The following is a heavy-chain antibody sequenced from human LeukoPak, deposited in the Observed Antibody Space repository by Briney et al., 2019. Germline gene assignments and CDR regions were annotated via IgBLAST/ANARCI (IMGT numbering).Heavy chain of an antibody. J-gene: IGHJ6*02. Sequence: SETLSLTCTVSGGSISSYYWSWIRQPPGKGLEWIGYIYYSGSTNYNPSLKSRVTISVDTSKNQFSLKLSSVTAADTAVYYCARQSPSHYYGMDVWGQGTTVTVSS. CDR3: ARQSPSHYYGMDV. CDR1: GGSISSYY. CDR2: IYYSGST. V-gene: IGHV4-59*08.